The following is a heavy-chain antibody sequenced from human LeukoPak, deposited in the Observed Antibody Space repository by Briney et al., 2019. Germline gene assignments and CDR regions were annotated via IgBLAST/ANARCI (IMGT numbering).Heavy chain of an antibody. Sequence: PGGSLRLSCAASGFTFNNYGMNWVRPAPGKGLEWVTIVSSDGKSEYYADSVKGRFSISRDNSNNILYLQINSLRPEDTAVFYCARQGDNSGIDYWGQGTLVTVSS. J-gene: IGHJ4*02. CDR3: ARQGDNSGIDY. CDR2: VSSDGKSE. CDR1: GFTFNNYG. V-gene: IGHV3-30*03. D-gene: IGHD5-24*01.